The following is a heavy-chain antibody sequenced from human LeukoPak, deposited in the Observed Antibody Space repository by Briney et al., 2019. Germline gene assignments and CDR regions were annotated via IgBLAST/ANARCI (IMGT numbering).Heavy chain of an antibody. CDR2: IYYSGST. V-gene: IGHV4-39*01. J-gene: IGHJ4*02. CDR1: GGSISSSSYY. CDR3: ASPLYRKRSGSYAFDY. Sequence: PSETLSLTCTVSGGSISSSSYYWGWIRQPPGKGLEWIGSIYYSGSTYYNPSLKSRVTISVDTSKNQFSLKLSSVTAADTAVYYCASPLYRKRSGSYAFDYWGQGIQVIVSS. D-gene: IGHD1-26*01.